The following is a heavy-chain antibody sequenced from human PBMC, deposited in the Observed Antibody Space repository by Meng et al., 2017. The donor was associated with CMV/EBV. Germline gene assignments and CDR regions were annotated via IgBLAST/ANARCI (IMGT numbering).Heavy chain of an antibody. CDR1: GFTFSSYW. CDR3: ARVSDFWTEGGLDY. V-gene: IGHV3-7*01. D-gene: IGHD3-3*01. CDR2: IKQDGSEK. Sequence: ETLFLTCAASGFTFSSYWMSWVRQAPGKGLEWVANIKQDGSEKYYVDSVKGRFTISRDNAKNSLYLQMNSLRAEDTAVYYSARVSDFWTEGGLDYWGQGTLVTVSS. J-gene: IGHJ4*02.